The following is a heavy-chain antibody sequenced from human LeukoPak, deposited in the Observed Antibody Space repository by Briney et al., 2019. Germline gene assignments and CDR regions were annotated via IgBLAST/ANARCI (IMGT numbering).Heavy chain of an antibody. Sequence: ASVEVSCKASGYTFTSYDINWVRQATGQGLEWMGWLNPNSGNTGYAQKFQGRVTMTRNTSISTAYMELSSLRSEDTAVYYCARGYIVVPAANYYYYGMDVWGQGTTVTVSS. CDR1: GYTFTSYD. V-gene: IGHV1-8*01. D-gene: IGHD2-2*01. CDR3: ARGYIVVPAANYYYYGMDV. CDR2: LNPNSGNT. J-gene: IGHJ6*02.